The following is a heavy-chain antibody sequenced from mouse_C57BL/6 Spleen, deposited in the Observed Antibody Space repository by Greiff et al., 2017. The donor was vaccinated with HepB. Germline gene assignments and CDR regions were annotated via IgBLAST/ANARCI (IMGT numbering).Heavy chain of an antibody. CDR1: GFSLTSYA. J-gene: IGHJ2*01. D-gene: IGHD2-10*01. Sequence: QVQLKESGPGLVAPSQILSITCTVSGFSLTSYAISWVRQPPGKGLEWLGVIWTGGGTTYNSALKSRLSISKDNSKSQVFLKMNSRQTDDTARYYCDRSHPYYGNYAFDYWGQGTTLTVSS. V-gene: IGHV2-9-1*01. CDR2: IWTGGGT. CDR3: DRSHPYYGNYAFDY.